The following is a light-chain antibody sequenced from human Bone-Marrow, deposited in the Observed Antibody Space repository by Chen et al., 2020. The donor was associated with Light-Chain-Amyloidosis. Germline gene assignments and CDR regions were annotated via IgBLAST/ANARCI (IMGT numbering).Light chain of an antibody. Sequence: EIVLTQSPGTLSLSPGEGANLSCRASQTISSNYLTWYQQKFGQAPRLLIYGSSSRATGIPDRFAGSGSGTDFTLTINRLEPEDFAMYECQQYGTSPLTFGGGTKVEIK. V-gene: IGKV3-20*01. CDR2: GSS. CDR1: QTISSNY. CDR3: QQYGTSPLT. J-gene: IGKJ4*01.